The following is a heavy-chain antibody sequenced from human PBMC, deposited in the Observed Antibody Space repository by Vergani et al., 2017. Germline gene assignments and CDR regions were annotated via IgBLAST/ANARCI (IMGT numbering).Heavy chain of an antibody. J-gene: IGHJ4*02. CDR3: ARSPGGYCGGDCYSDYFDY. CDR1: GYSFTSYW. D-gene: IGHD2-21*02. CDR2: IDPSDSYT. V-gene: IGHV5-10-1*03. Sequence: EVQLVQSGAEVKKPGESLRISCKGSGYSFTSYWINWVRQMPGKGLEWMGRIDPSDSYTNYSPSFQGHVTISVDKSISTAYLQWSSLKASDTAMYYCARSPGGYCGGDCYSDYFDYWGQGTLVTVSS.